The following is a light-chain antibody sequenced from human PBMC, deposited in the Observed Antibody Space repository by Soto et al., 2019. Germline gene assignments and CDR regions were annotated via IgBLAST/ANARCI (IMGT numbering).Light chain of an antibody. CDR2: MVN. CDR1: SSDVGNYNY. CDR3: TSPRPGSLYD. Sequence: QSVLTQPASVSGSPGQSITISCTGTSSDVGNYNYVSWYQQYPGRVPKLLIYMVNNRASGVSNRFSGSKSGNTASLTISGLQAEDEADYFCTSPRPGSLYDFGTGTKGTVL. V-gene: IGLV2-14*01. J-gene: IGLJ1*01.